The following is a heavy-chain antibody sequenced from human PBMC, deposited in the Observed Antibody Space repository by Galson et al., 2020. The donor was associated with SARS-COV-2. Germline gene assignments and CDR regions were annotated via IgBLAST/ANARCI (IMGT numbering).Heavy chain of an antibody. CDR1: GFPFSTYW. V-gene: IGHV3-74*01. J-gene: IGHJ6*02. Sequence: GESLKISCAASGFPFSTYWTHWVRQAPGKGLVWVARINSEGGRTIYADSVKGRFTISRDNAKNTLYLQMNSLRAEDTAVYYCAKDKASRVSPYYYYGMDVWGQGTTVTVSS. CDR3: AKDKASRVSPYYYYGMDV. CDR2: INSEGGRT.